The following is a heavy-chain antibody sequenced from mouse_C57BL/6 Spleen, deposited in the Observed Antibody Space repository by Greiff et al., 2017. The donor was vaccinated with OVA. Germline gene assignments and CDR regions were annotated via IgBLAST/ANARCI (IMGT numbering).Heavy chain of an antibody. Sequence: VQLQQSGPELVKPGASVKISCKASGYTFTDYYMNWVKRSHGKSLEWIGDINPNNGGTSYNQKFKGKATLTVDKSSSTAYMELRSLTSEDSAVYYCARGGFAYWGQGTLVTVSA. J-gene: IGHJ3*01. CDR1: GYTFTDYY. CDR3: ARGGFAY. V-gene: IGHV1-26*01. CDR2: INPNNGGT.